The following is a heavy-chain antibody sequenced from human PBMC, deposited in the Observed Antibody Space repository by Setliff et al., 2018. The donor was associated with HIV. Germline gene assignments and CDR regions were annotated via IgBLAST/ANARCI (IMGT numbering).Heavy chain of an antibody. CDR1: GGSINSDNYY. CDR3: ASRGIVVVTMSMPDEFFVH. J-gene: IGHJ1*01. Sequence: SETLSLTCSVSGGSINSDNYYWGWIRQAPGKGLEWIGSIYYSGTTYYNPSLRGRVAISVDRSRNQFSLTLNSVTAADTATYYCASRGIVVVTMSMPDEFFVHWGHGTLVTVSS. D-gene: IGHD2-21*02. CDR2: IYYSGTT. V-gene: IGHV4-39*01.